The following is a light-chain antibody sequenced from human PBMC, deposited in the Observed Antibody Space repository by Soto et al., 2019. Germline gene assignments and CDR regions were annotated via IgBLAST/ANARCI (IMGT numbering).Light chain of an antibody. CDR1: SSNIGAGYD. Sequence: QSALTQPPSVSGAPGQRVTISCTGSSSNIGAGYDVHWYQQFPGTAPKLLIYGNSNRPSGVPDRFSGSKSGTSASLAITGLQAEDEAVYYCQSYDSSLSGVFGSGTKVTVL. CDR3: QSYDSSLSGV. CDR2: GNS. J-gene: IGLJ1*01. V-gene: IGLV1-40*01.